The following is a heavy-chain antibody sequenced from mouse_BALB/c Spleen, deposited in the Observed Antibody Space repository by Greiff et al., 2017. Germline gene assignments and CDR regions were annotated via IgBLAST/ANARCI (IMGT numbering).Heavy chain of an antibody. D-gene: IGHD2-14*01. J-gene: IGHJ4*01. V-gene: IGHV6-6*02. CDR2: IRLKSNNYAT. CDR3: TRGYYRYDDAMDY. CDR1: GFTFSNYW. Sequence: EVKLMESGGGLVQPGGSMKLSCVASGFTFSNYWMNWVRQSPEKGLEWVAEIRLKSNNYATHYAESVKGRFTISRDDSKSSVYLQMNNLRAEDTGIYYCTRGYYRYDDAMDYWGQGTSVTVSS.